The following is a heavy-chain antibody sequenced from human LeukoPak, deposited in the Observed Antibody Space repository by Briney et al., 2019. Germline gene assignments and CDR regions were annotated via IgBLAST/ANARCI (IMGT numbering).Heavy chain of an antibody. V-gene: IGHV3-23*01. Sequence: GGSLRLSCAASGFTFSSYAMNWVRQAPGKGLEWVSGISDGGGTTNYADAVKGRFTISRDKSKNTLFLQMNSLRAEDTAVYYCAKSYGDYLGYFDSWGQGTLATVSS. CDR3: AKSYGDYLGYFDS. CDR1: GFTFSSYA. J-gene: IGHJ4*02. CDR2: ISDGGGTT. D-gene: IGHD4-17*01.